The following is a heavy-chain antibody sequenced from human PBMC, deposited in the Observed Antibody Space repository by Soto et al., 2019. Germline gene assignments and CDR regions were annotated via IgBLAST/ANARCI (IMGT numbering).Heavy chain of an antibody. V-gene: IGHV4-4*02. Sequence: SETLSLTCAVSGGSISSSNWWSWVRPPPGKGLEWMGYIYQSGSTHYNPSLNSRPTISIDTSTNRFSLNLTSVTAADTAVYFCARLRWETENNWFDPWAQGALVTVSS. CDR2: IYQSGST. CDR3: ARLRWETENNWFDP. CDR1: GGSISSSNW. J-gene: IGHJ5*02. D-gene: IGHD4-17*01.